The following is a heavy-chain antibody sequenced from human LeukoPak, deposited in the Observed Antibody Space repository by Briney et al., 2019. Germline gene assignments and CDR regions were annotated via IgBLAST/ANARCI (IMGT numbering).Heavy chain of an antibody. Sequence: GGSLRLSRAASGFTFSTYWMSWVRQAPGKGLEWVANIKQDGSEKYYVDSVKGRFTISRDNAKNSLYLQMDSLRAEDTAVYYCARGSPYRDSDDYWGQGTLVTPSA. J-gene: IGHJ4*02. CDR1: GFTFSTYW. CDR3: ARGSPYRDSDDY. CDR2: IKQDGSEK. D-gene: IGHD1-26*01. V-gene: IGHV3-7*05.